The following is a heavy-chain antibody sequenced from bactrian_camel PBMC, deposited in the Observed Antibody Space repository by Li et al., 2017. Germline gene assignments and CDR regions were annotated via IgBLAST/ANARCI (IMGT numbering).Heavy chain of an antibody. CDR3: AAWSGFYSFGY. D-gene: IGHD1*01. CDR1: DGSSDD. CDR2: ISSGSYSF. Sequence: VQLVESGGGLVQPGGSLRLSCVVDGSSDDISWVRQAPGEGLEWVSTISSGSYSFYYADSVRGRFTISRDNAKNTLYLQLNSLKPEDTAVYSCAAWSGFYSFGYWGQGTQVTVS. J-gene: IGHJ6*01. V-gene: IGHV3S40*01.